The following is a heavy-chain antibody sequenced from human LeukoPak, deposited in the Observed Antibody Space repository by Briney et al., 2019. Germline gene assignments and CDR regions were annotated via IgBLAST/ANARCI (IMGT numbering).Heavy chain of an antibody. Sequence: GGSLRLSCAASGFTFSSHGMDWVRQAPGMGLEWVSGVSPSGDITYYADSVKGRFAISRDNSRNTVYFQLNSLRADDTAVYYCAKDIDWGRFDVWGRGTLVTASS. CDR3: AKDIDWGRFDV. CDR1: GFTFSSHG. J-gene: IGHJ2*01. V-gene: IGHV3-23*01. CDR2: VSPSGDIT. D-gene: IGHD7-27*01.